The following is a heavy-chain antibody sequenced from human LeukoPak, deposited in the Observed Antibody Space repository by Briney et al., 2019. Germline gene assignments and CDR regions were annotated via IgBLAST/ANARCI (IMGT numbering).Heavy chain of an antibody. CDR1: GGSISSSNW. J-gene: IGHJ4*02. V-gene: IGHV4-4*02. Sequence: PSGTLSLTCAVSGGSISSSNWWSWVRQPPGKGLEWIGEIYHSGSTNYNPSLKSRVTISVDTSKNQFSLKLSSVTAADTAVYYCARYSGTGYGMYYFDYWGQGTLATVSS. CDR3: ARYSGTGYGMYYFDY. D-gene: IGHD1-1*01. CDR2: IYHSGST.